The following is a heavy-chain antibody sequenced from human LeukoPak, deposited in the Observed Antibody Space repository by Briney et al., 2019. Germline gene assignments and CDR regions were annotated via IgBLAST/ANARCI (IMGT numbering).Heavy chain of an antibody. CDR2: IKQDGSEK. Sequence: GGSLRLSCAASGFTFSSYWMSWVRQAPGKGLEWVANIKQDGSEKYYVDSVKGRFTISRDNAKNSLYLQMNGLRAEDTAVYYCAREWGPSGSYDDYWGQGTLVTVSS. J-gene: IGHJ4*02. V-gene: IGHV3-7*01. D-gene: IGHD1-26*01. CDR1: GFTFSSYW. CDR3: AREWGPSGSYDDY.